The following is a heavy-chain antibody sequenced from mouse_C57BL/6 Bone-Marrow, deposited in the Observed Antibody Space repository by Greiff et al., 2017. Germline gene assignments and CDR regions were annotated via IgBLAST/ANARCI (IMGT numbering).Heavy chain of an antibody. CDR1: GYTFTSYG. V-gene: IGHV1-81*01. D-gene: IGHD2-3*01. CDR2: IYPRSGNT. CDR3: ARSLDGYYDFDY. Sequence: VQVVESGAELARPGASVKLSCKASGYTFTSYGIRWVKQRTGQGLEWIGEIYPRSGNTYYNEKFKGKATLTADKSSSTAYMELRSLTSEDSAVYFCARSLDGYYDFDYWGQGTTLTVSS. J-gene: IGHJ2*01.